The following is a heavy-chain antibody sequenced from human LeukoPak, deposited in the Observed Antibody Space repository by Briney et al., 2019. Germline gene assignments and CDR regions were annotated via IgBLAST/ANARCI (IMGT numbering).Heavy chain of an antibody. CDR1: GYTFTSYD. J-gene: IGHJ4*02. V-gene: IGHV1-8*01. CDR3: ARGPPEYYDFWSGYYQPPHYFDY. Sequence: GASVTVSCKASGYTFTSYDINWVRQATGQGLEWMGWMNPNSGNTGYAQKFQGRVTMTRNTSISTAYMELSSLRSEDTAVYYCARGPPEYYDFWSGYYQPPHYFDYWGQGTLVTVSS. CDR2: MNPNSGNT. D-gene: IGHD3-3*01.